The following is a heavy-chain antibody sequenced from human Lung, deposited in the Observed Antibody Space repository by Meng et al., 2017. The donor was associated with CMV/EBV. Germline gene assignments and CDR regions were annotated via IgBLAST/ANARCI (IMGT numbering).Heavy chain of an antibody. V-gene: IGHV1-18*01. CDR3: ARAAFYPSSDEYPPDHYYYGMDV. CDR2: ISAYNGNT. D-gene: IGHD6-19*01. Sequence: ASVKVSCKASGYSFSSYGVNWVRQAPGQGLEWLGWISAYNGNTNYAQKFEGRVTMTTDTSTSTAYMELRSLRSDDTAVYYCARAAFYPSSDEYPPDHYYYGMDVWGQGTTVTVSS. J-gene: IGHJ6*02. CDR1: GYSFSSYG.